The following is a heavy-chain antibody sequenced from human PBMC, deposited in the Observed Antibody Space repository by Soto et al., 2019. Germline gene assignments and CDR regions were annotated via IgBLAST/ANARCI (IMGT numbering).Heavy chain of an antibody. Sequence: QVQLVESGGGVVQPGRSLRLSCAASGFTFSTYGMHWVRQAPGTGLEWVAVISDDVSKKSYADSVKGRFTSSRDNSKNTLYLQMNSLRAEDTAVYYCAKGQADYSYGMDVWGQGTTVTVSS. CDR1: GFTFSTYG. V-gene: IGHV3-30*18. CDR2: ISDDVSKK. CDR3: AKGQADYSYGMDV. J-gene: IGHJ6*02.